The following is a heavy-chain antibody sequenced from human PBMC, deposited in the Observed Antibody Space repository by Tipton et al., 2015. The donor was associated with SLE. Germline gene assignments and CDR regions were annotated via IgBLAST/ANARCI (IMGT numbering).Heavy chain of an antibody. D-gene: IGHD3-10*01. CDR1: GFTVSSNY. CDR3: ERAMVRGEWYFDY. Sequence: SLRLSCAASGFTVSSNYMSWVRQAPGKGLEWVSVIYSGGSTYYADSVKGRFTISIDNSKNTLYLQRNSLRAEDTAVYYCERAMVRGEWYFDYWGQGTLVTVSS. CDR2: IYSGGST. V-gene: IGHV3-53*01. J-gene: IGHJ4*02.